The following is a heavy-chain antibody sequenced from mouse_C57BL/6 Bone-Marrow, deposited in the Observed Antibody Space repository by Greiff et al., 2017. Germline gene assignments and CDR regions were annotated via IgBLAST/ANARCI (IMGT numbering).Heavy chain of an antibody. V-gene: IGHV1-58*01. J-gene: IGHJ2*01. CDR2: IYIGNGYT. D-gene: IGHD1-1*02. Sequence: EVQLQQSGAELVRPGSSVKMSCKTSGYTFTSYGINWVKQRPGQGLEWIGYIYIGNGYTEYNEKFKGKAPLTLDTSSSTASIQLSSLTSEDSVIYFFARNVWLHLDNWGQGTTLTVSS. CDR1: GYTFTSYG. CDR3: ARNVWLHLDN.